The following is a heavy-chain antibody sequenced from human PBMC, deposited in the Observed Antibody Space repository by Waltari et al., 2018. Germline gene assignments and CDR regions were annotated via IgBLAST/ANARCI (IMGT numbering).Heavy chain of an antibody. CDR3: ARGWGQSSSWHPISNYFDY. J-gene: IGHJ4*02. V-gene: IGHV1-69*13. CDR2: IIPIFGTA. D-gene: IGHD6-13*01. Sequence: QVQLVQSGAEVKKPGSSVKVSCKASGGTFSSYAISWVRQAPGQGLEWMGGIIPIFGTANYAQKFQGRVTITADESTSTAYMELSSLRSEDTAVYYCARGWGQSSSWHPISNYFDYWGQGTLVTVSS. CDR1: GGTFSSYA.